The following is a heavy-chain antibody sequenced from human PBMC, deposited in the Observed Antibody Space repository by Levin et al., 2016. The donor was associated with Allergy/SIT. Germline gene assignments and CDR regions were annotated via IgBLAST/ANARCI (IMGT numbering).Heavy chain of an antibody. V-gene: IGHV1-46*01. CDR1: GYSFTSYY. J-gene: IGHJ3*02. D-gene: IGHD5-24*01. CDR3: ARGHPNRRDDYKVGRGDGFDI. Sequence: ASVKVSCKASGYSFTSYYMHWVRQAPGQGLEWMGIINPSGGSTSYAQKFQGRVTMTRDTSTSTVYMELSSLRSEDTAVYYCARGHPNRRDDYKVGRGDGFDIWGQGTMVTVSS. CDR2: INPSGGST.